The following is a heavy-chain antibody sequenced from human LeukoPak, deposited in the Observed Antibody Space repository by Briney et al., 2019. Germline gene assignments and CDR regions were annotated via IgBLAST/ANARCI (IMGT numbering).Heavy chain of an antibody. CDR2: IIPILGIA. J-gene: IGHJ4*02. CDR1: GGTFSSYA. Sequence: SVKVSCKASGGTFSSYAISWVRQAPGQGLEWMGRIIPILGIANYTQKFQGRVTMTRDTSTSTVYMELSSLRSDDTAVYYCARDPTGDYWGQGTLVTVSS. V-gene: IGHV1-69*04. CDR3: ARDPTGDY.